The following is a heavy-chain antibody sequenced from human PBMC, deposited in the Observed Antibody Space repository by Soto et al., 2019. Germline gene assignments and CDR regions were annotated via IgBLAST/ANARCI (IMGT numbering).Heavy chain of an antibody. Sequence: QVQLLQSGPEVKKPGASVKVSCKVSGHSLAELGMHWVRQAPGKGLAWMGGFDHEDGETVYAQNVQGRVTMTEDTSTDTAYMELSRLRSEDTAVYYCVTKQVCYPYNWFDPWGQGTLVTVSS. CDR3: VTKQVCYPYNWFDP. J-gene: IGHJ5*02. V-gene: IGHV1-24*01. CDR2: FDHEDGET. CDR1: GHSLAELG. D-gene: IGHD3-10*02.